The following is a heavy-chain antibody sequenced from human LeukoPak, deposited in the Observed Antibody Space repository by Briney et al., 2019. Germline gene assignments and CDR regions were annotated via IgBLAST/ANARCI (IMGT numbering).Heavy chain of an antibody. D-gene: IGHD1-26*01. Sequence: GGSLRLTCAASGFTFSSYSMNWVRQAPGKGLEWVSAISGSGKDTYYAGSVKGRFTISRDISKNTLYLQMNSLRAEDTAVYYCARNLNSGSYYYFDYWGQGTLVTVSS. CDR3: ARNLNSGSYYYFDY. J-gene: IGHJ4*02. CDR1: GFTFSSYS. CDR2: ISGSGKDT. V-gene: IGHV3-23*01.